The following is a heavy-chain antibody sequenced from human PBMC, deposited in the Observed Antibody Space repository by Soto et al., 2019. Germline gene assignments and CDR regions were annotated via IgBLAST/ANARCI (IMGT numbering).Heavy chain of an antibody. CDR2: IIPIFGTA. J-gene: IGHJ6*02. CDR3: ASVYGSGSYYHYYYYGMDV. Sequence: SVKVSCKASGGTFSSYAISWVRQAPGQGLEWMGGIIPIFGTANYAQKFQGRVTITADESTSTAYMELSSLRSEDTAVYYCASVYGSGSYYHYYYYGMDVWGQGTTVTVSS. CDR1: GGTFSSYA. V-gene: IGHV1-69*13. D-gene: IGHD3-10*01.